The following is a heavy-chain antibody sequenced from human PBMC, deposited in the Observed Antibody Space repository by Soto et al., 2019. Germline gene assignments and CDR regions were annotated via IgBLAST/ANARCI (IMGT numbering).Heavy chain of an antibody. V-gene: IGHV4-59*08. CDR1: GGSISSYY. CDR2: IYYSGST. CDR3: ARINDFWSGYDP. J-gene: IGHJ5*02. D-gene: IGHD3-3*01. Sequence: SETLSLTCTVSGGSISSYYWSWIRQPPGKGLEWIGYIYYSGSTNYNPSLKSRVTISVDTSKNQFSLKLSSVTAADTAVYYCARINDFWSGYDPWGQGTLVTVSS.